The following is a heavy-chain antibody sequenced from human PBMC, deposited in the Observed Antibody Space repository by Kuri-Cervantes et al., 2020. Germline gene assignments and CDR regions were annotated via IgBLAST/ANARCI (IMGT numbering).Heavy chain of an antibody. CDR3: ARYYYGSGRYYWYFDL. Sequence: GESLKISCAASGFTFSDYYMSWIRQAPGKGLEWVSYISSSGSTIYYADSVKGRFTISRDNAKNSLYLQMNSLRAEDTAVYYCARYYYGSGRYYWYFDLWGRGTLVTVSS. D-gene: IGHD3-10*01. CDR2: ISSSGSTI. V-gene: IGHV3-11*04. CDR1: GFTFSDYY. J-gene: IGHJ2*01.